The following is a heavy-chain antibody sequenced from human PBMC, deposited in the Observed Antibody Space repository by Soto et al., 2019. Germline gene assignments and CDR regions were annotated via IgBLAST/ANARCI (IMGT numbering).Heavy chain of an antibody. CDR3: TTDAAIV. J-gene: IGHJ4*02. D-gene: IGHD1-26*01. Sequence: QVQLVESGGGVVQPGRSLRLSCAASGFTFSSYGMHWVRQAPGKGLEWVAVISYDGSNKYYADSVKGRFTISRDNSKNTLYLQMNSLKTEDTAVYFCTTDAAIVWGQGTLVTVSS. CDR1: GFTFSSYG. CDR2: ISYDGSNK. V-gene: IGHV3-30*03.